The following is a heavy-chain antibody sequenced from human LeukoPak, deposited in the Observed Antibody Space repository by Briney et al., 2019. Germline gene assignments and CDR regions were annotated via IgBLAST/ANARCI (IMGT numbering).Heavy chain of an antibody. V-gene: IGHV3-23*01. D-gene: IGHD6-13*01. J-gene: IGHJ4*02. CDR2: ISGSGGST. CDR1: GFTFSSYA. CDR3: ARGGIRGIYYFDY. Sequence: GGSLRLSCAASGFTFSSYAMSWVRQAPGKGLEWVSAISGSGGSTYYADSVKGRFTISRDNAKNSLYLQMNSLRAEDTAVYYCARGGIRGIYYFDYWGQGTLVTVSS.